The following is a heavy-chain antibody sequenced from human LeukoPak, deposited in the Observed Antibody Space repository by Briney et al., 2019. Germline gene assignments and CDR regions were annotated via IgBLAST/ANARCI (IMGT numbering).Heavy chain of an antibody. CDR3: ARNLSGTYSFDY. D-gene: IGHD1-26*01. V-gene: IGHV3-30-3*01. CDR1: GITFSSYD. CDR2: ISYDGSNK. Sequence: GGSLRLSCAASGITFSSYDMHWVRQAPGKGLEWVGLISYDGSNKYYADSVKGRFTISRDNSKNTLYLQMNSLRAEDTALYYCARNLSGTYSFDYWGQGTLVTVSS. J-gene: IGHJ4*02.